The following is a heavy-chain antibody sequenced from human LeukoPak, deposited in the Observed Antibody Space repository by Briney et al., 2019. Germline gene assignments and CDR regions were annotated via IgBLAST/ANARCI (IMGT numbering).Heavy chain of an antibody. D-gene: IGHD3-3*01. CDR3: ATVLRFLEIDY. CDR2: ISSSSSTI. Sequence: GGSLRLSCAASGFTFSSYSMNWVRQAPGKGLEWVSYISSSSSTIYYADSVKGRFTISRDNAKNSLYLQMNSLRAEDTAVYYCATVLRFLEIDYWGQGTLVTVSS. V-gene: IGHV3-48*01. J-gene: IGHJ4*02. CDR1: GFTFSSYS.